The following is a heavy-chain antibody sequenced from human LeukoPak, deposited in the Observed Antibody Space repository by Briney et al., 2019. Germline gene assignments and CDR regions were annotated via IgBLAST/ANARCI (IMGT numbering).Heavy chain of an antibody. V-gene: IGHV4-39*07. Sequence: SETLSLTCTVSGGSISSSSYYWGWIRRPPGKGLEWIGSIYYSGSTYYNPSLKSRVTISVDTSKNQFSLKLSSVTAADTAVYYCARDQRVQQLSYYYYYMDVWGKGTTVTVSS. CDR1: GGSISSSSYY. J-gene: IGHJ6*03. CDR3: ARDQRVQQLSYYYYYMDV. D-gene: IGHD6-13*01. CDR2: IYYSGST.